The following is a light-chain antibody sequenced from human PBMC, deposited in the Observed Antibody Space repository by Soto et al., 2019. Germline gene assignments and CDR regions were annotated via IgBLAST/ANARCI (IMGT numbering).Light chain of an antibody. V-gene: IGKV1-5*03. CDR2: KAS. J-gene: IGKJ1*01. Sequence: DIQMTQSPSILSASLGDSVTITCRASQSISSWLAWYQQKPGRAPELLIFKASSLESGVPSRFSGSGSGTEFTLTISSLQPDDFATYYCQQYYSNWAFGQGTKVEIK. CDR1: QSISSW. CDR3: QQYYSNWA.